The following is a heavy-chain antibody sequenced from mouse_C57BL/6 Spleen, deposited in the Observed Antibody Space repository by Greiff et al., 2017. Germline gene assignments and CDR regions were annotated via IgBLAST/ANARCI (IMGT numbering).Heavy chain of an antibody. J-gene: IGHJ2*01. CDR1: GFTFGSYT. CDR2: ISGGGGNT. V-gene: IGHV5-9*01. Sequence: EVMLVESGGGLVKPGGSLKLSCAASGFTFGSYTMSWVRQTPEKRLGWVATISGGGGNTYFPDSVKGRFTISRDNAKNTLYLQMSSLRSEDTALYYCARLTVVAYYFDYWGQGTTLTVSS. CDR3: ARLTVVAYYFDY. D-gene: IGHD1-1*01.